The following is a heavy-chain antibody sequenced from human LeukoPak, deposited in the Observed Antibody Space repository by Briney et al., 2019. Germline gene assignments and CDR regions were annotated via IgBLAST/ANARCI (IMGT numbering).Heavy chain of an antibody. V-gene: IGHV4-59*01. D-gene: IGHD6-13*01. CDR3: ATCPITADGAVDY. Sequence: PSETLSLTCTVSGGSISRYYWSWIRQPPGKGLEWIGYIYYSGSTDYNPSLKSRVTISIDTSKNQFSLKLSSLTAADTAVYYCATCPITADGAVDYWGQGIRGTVSS. CDR2: IYYSGST. J-gene: IGHJ4*02. CDR1: GGSISRYY.